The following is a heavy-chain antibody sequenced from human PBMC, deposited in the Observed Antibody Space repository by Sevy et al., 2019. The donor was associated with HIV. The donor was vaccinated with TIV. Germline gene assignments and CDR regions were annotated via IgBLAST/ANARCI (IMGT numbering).Heavy chain of an antibody. Sequence: GGSLRLSCAASGFTFSDYFMGWVRKAPGKGLEWIANINQDGSQKNYVDSVKGRFTITRDNAKNLFSLQMNSPRVDDTAVYYCARELWPGDYWGQGTLVTVSS. CDR2: INQDGSQK. CDR1: GFTFSDYF. D-gene: IGHD2-21*01. J-gene: IGHJ4*02. V-gene: IGHV3-7*01. CDR3: ARELWPGDY.